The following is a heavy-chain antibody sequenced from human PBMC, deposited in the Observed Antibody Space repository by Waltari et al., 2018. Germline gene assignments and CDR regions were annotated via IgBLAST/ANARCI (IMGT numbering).Heavy chain of an antibody. CDR2: INTDGSNT. Sequence: EVQLVESGGGLVQPGGSLRLSCTASGFTFSRYWMHWVRQAPGKGLVWVSRINTDGSNTNYADSVKGRFTISRDNAKNTLYLQMNSLRAEDTAVYYCARVGILTGNYIEYYFDYWGQGPLVTVSS. D-gene: IGHD3-9*01. J-gene: IGHJ4*02. V-gene: IGHV3-74*01. CDR1: GFTFSRYW. CDR3: ARVGILTGNYIEYYFDY.